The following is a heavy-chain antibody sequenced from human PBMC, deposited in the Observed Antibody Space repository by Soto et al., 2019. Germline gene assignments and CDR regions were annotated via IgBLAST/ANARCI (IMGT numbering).Heavy chain of an antibody. D-gene: IGHD1-1*01. CDR1: GFTFSSYA. V-gene: IGHV3-30-3*01. CDR2: ISYDGSNK. CDR3: AREPNGLDGY. Sequence: QVQLVESGRGVVQPGRSLRLSCAASGFTFSSYAMHWVRQAPGKGLEWVAVISYDGSNKYYADSVKGRFTISRDNSKNTLYLQMNSLRAEDTAVYYCAREPNGLDGYWGQGTLVTVSS. J-gene: IGHJ4*02.